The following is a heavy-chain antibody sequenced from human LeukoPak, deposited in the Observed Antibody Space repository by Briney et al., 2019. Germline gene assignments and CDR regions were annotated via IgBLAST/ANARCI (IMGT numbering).Heavy chain of an antibody. D-gene: IGHD3-10*01. V-gene: IGHV2-70*11. CDR1: GFSFSTSGMC. J-gene: IGHJ3*02. Sequence: SGPTLVNPTQTLTLTCTFSGFSFSTSGMCVSWIRQPPGKALEWLARIDWDDDKYYSTSLKTRLTISKDTSKNQVVLTMTNMDPVDTATYYCARIMVRGVTHAFDIWGQGTMVTVSS. CDR2: IDWDDDK. CDR3: ARIMVRGVTHAFDI.